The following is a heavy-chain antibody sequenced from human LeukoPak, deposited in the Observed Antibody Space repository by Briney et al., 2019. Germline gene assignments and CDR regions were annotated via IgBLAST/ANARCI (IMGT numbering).Heavy chain of an antibody. Sequence: GGSLRLSCAASGFTFSSYAMHWVRQAPGKGLEWVAVISYDGSNKYYADSVKGRFTISRDNSKNTLYLQMNSLRAEDTAVYHCARVSTMVYYYYYGMDVWGQGTTVTVSS. J-gene: IGHJ6*02. CDR1: GFTFSSYA. CDR3: ARVSTMVYYYYYGMDV. CDR2: ISYDGSNK. V-gene: IGHV3-30-3*01. D-gene: IGHD3-10*01.